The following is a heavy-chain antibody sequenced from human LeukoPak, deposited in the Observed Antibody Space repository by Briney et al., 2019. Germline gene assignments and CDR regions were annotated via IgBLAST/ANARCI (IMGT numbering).Heavy chain of an antibody. J-gene: IGHJ6*03. V-gene: IGHV3-30*02. CDR1: GFTFSSYG. Sequence: GGSLRLSCAASGFTFSSYGMHWVRQAPGKGLEWVAFIRYDGSNKYYADSVKGRFTISRDNSKNTLYLQMNSLRAEDTAVYYCAKRGVLRDYMDVWGKGTTVTVSS. CDR3: AKRGVLRDYMDV. D-gene: IGHD1-26*01. CDR2: IRYDGSNK.